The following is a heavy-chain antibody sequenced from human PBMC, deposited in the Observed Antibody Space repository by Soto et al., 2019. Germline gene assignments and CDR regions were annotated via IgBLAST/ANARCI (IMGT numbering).Heavy chain of an antibody. D-gene: IGHD6-19*01. V-gene: IGHV4-59*01. CDR2: IYYSGST. Sequence: LSLTCTVSGGSISSYYWSWIRQPPGKGLEWIGYIYYSGSTNYNPSLKSRVTISVDTSKNQFSLKLSSVTAADTAVYYCARSLSSGWDYYYYYVMDVWGQGTTVTVSS. J-gene: IGHJ6*02. CDR1: GGSISSYY. CDR3: ARSLSSGWDYYYYYVMDV.